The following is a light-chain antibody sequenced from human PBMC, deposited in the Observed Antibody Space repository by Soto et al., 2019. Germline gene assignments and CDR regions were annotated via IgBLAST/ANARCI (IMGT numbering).Light chain of an antibody. V-gene: IGLV1-44*01. CDR1: SSNIGSNT. CDR2: SNN. J-gene: IGLJ2*01. Sequence: QSVLTQPPSASGTPGQRVTISCSGSSSNIGSNTVNWYQQLPGTAPKLLIYSNNQRPSGVPDRVSGSKPGTSASLAISGLQSEDEADYYCAAWDDSLNALVFGGGTKVTVL. CDR3: AAWDDSLNALV.